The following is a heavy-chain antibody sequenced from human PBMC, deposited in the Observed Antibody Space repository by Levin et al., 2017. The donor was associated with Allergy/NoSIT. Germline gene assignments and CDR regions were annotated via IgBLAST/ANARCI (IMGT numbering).Heavy chain of an antibody. Sequence: SQTLSLACAISGDSVSSNSVPWNWIRQSPSRGLEWLGRTYYKSKWYNNYAVSVKSRITINPDTSKNQFSLQLNSVTPEDTAVYYCARGDIALDYWGQGTLVTVSS. D-gene: IGHD2-21*01. CDR3: ARGDIALDY. CDR2: TYYKSKWYN. CDR1: GDSVSSNSVP. J-gene: IGHJ4*02. V-gene: IGHV6-1*01.